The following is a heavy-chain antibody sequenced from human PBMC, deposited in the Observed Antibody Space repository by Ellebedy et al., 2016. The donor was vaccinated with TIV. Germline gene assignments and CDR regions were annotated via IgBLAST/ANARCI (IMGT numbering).Heavy chain of an antibody. V-gene: IGHV3-23*01. CDR2: LSGSGGKT. Sequence: PGGSLRPSCAASGFTFSSYAMTWVRQPPGKGLEWVSSLSGSGGKTYYADSVKGRFTISRDNSKNTLYLQMDSLRADDPAAYYCAKAPSAAMGPIDHWGQGTLLAVSS. CDR3: AKAPSAAMGPIDH. CDR1: GFTFSSYA. J-gene: IGHJ4*02. D-gene: IGHD5-18*01.